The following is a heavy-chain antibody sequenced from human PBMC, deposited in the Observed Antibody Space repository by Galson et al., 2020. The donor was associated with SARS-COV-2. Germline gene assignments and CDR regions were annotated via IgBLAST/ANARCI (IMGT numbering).Heavy chain of an antibody. CDR3: ARVEGPYDILTGYRDY. CDR2: ISGSSKNI. D-gene: IGHD3-9*01. CDR1: GFIFSFYG. Sequence: GGSLRLSCAASGFIFSFYGMNWVRQAPGKGLEWVSYISGSSKNIYYGDSVRGRFTSSRDNAKNSLYLQMNSLRDEDTAVYYCARVEGPYDILTGYRDYWGQGTLVTVS. J-gene: IGHJ4*02. V-gene: IGHV3-48*02.